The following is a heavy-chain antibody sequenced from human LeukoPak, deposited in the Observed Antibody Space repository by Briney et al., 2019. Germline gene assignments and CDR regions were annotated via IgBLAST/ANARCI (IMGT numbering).Heavy chain of an antibody. V-gene: IGHV4-38-2*02. CDR1: GYSISSGYY. J-gene: IGHJ5*02. CDR2: IYHSEST. Sequence: SETLSLTCTVSGYSISSGYYWGWIRQPPGKRLEWIGSIYHSESTYYNPSLKSRVTISVDTSKNQFSLKLSSVTATDTAVYYCARVRQQGSPGFDPWGQGTLVTVSS. CDR3: ARVRQQGSPGFDP. D-gene: IGHD6-13*01.